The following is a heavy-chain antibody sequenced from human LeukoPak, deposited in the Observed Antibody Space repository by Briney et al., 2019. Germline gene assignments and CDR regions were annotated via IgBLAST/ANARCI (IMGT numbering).Heavy chain of an antibody. J-gene: IGHJ6*03. V-gene: IGHV4-30-4*08. CDR1: GGSISSGDYY. CDR2: IYYSGST. Sequence: SQTLSLTCTVSGGSISSGDYYWSWIRQPPGKGLEWIRYIYYSGSTYYNPSPKSRVTISVDTSKNQFSLKLRSVTAADTAVCYRAGALSGDFWSGYYRDSYYHYMDVWGKGTRVTVSS. CDR3: AGALSGDFWSGYYRDSYYHYMDV. D-gene: IGHD3-3*01.